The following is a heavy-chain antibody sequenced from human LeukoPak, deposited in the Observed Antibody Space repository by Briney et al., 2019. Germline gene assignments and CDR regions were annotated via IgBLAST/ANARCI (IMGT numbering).Heavy chain of an antibody. D-gene: IGHD3-22*01. J-gene: IGHJ6*03. CDR3: ARHVLGDDSSGYSYYYYMDV. CDR2: IIPIFGTA. Sequence: ASVKVSCKASGGTFSSYAISWVRQAPGQGLERMGRIIPIFGTANYAQKFQGRVTITTDESTSTAYMELSSLRSEDTAVYYCARHVLGDDSSGYSYYYYMDVWGKGTTVTVSS. V-gene: IGHV1-69*05. CDR1: GGTFSSYA.